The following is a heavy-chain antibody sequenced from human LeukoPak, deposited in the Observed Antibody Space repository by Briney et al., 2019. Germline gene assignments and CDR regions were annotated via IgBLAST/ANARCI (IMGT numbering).Heavy chain of an antibody. Sequence: ASVKVSCKASGYTFTGYYMHWVRQAPGQGLEWMGWINPNSGGTNYAQKVQGWVTMTRDTSISTAYMELSRLRSDDTAVYYCARSLGPYSSGWQPYYYYGMDVWGQGTTVTVSS. CDR2: INPNSGGT. J-gene: IGHJ6*02. CDR3: ARSLGPYSSGWQPYYYYGMDV. D-gene: IGHD6-19*01. CDR1: GYTFTGYY. V-gene: IGHV1-2*04.